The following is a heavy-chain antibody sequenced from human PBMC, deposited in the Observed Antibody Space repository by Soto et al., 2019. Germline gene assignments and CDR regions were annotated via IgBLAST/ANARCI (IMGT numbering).Heavy chain of an antibody. CDR3: TRAFSYYDNGGYYYVFDS. Sequence: EVPLVESGGGLVQPGRSLRLSCTGSGFTFGDYAMSWVRQAPGKGLEWVSFIRSKSYGGTTEYAASVKGRFTISRDDSKSIAYLQMNSLKTEDTAVYYCTRAFSYYDNGGYYYVFDSWGQGTLVTVSS. J-gene: IGHJ5*01. V-gene: IGHV3-49*04. CDR1: GFTFGDYA. CDR2: IRSKSYGGTT. D-gene: IGHD3-22*01.